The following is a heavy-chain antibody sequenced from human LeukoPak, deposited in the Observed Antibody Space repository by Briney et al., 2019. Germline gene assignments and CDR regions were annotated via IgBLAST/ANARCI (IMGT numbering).Heavy chain of an antibody. CDR3: ARAGDYYDSSGYPRGGWFDP. D-gene: IGHD3-22*01. CDR1: GYTFTGYY. V-gene: IGHV1-2*02. J-gene: IGHJ5*02. Sequence: ASVTVSCKASGYTFTGYYMHWVRQAPGQGLEWMGWINPNRGGTNYAQKFQGRVTMTRDTSISTAYMELSRLRSDDTAVYYCARAGDYYDSSGYPRGGWFDPWGQGTLVTVSS. CDR2: INPNRGGT.